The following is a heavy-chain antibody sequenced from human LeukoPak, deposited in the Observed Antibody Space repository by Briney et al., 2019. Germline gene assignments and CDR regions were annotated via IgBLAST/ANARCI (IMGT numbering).Heavy chain of an antibody. Sequence: GVSLRLSYAASGFTFRSYAMSWVRQAPGKGLEWVSGISGSGGSTYHADSVKGRFTISRDNSKNTLYLQMNSLRVEDTAVYYCAKLRRTMIVVVITGDFDYWGQGTLVTVSS. V-gene: IGHV3-23*01. CDR2: ISGSGGST. CDR1: GFTFRSYA. CDR3: AKLRRTMIVVVITGDFDY. J-gene: IGHJ4*02. D-gene: IGHD3-22*01.